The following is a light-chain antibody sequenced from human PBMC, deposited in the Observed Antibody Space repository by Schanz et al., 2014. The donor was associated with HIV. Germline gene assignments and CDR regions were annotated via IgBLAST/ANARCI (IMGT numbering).Light chain of an antibody. CDR3: QQYGTSLIT. CDR2: GAS. J-gene: IGKJ5*01. CDR1: QSVSSN. V-gene: IGKV3-20*01. Sequence: EIVLTQSPGTLSLSPGERATLSCRASQSVSSNLAWYQQKPGQAPRLLIYGASSRATGIPDRFSGSGSGTDFTLTISRLEPEDSAVYYCQQYGTSLITFGQGTRLEI.